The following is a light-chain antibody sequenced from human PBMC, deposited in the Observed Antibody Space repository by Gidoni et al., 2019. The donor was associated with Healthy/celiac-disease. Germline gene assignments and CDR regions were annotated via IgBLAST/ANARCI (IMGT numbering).Light chain of an antibody. Sequence: DIVMTQSPATLSVSPGERATLSCRASQSVSSNLAWYQQKHGQAPRLLIYGASTRATGIPASFSGSGSGTEFTLTISSLQSEDFAVYYCQQYNNWPPYTFGQGTKLEIK. CDR2: GAS. J-gene: IGKJ2*01. CDR3: QQYNNWPPYT. CDR1: QSVSSN. V-gene: IGKV3-15*01.